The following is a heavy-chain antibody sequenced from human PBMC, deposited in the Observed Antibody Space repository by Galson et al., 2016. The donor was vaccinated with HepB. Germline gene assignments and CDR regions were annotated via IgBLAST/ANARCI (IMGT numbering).Heavy chain of an antibody. J-gene: IGHJ4*02. D-gene: IGHD3-3*01. CDR3: ARTGVHEYWSGYPEAFFDY. CDR1: GDSISSYY. V-gene: IGHV4-59*01. CDR2: IYFSGRT. Sequence: ATLSLTCSVSGDSISSYYWSWIRQPPGQGLEWMGYIYFSGRTSYTPSLKSRLTISVDTSKNQFSLKLTSVTASDTAVYFCARTGVHEYWSGYPEAFFDYWGQGILVTVSS.